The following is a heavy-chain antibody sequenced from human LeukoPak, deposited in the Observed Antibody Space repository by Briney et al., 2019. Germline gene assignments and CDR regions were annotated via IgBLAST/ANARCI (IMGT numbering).Heavy chain of an antibody. V-gene: IGHV3-74*01. D-gene: IGHD6-13*01. CDR3: AKDRGIAAAEYYFDY. CDR1: GFTFSSYW. CDR2: INSDGSST. Sequence: GGSLRLSCAASGFTFSSYWMHWVRQAPGKGLVWVSRINSDGSSTSYADSVKGRFTISRDNAKNTLYLQMNSLRAEDTAVYYCAKDRGIAAAEYYFDYWGQGTLVTVSS. J-gene: IGHJ4*02.